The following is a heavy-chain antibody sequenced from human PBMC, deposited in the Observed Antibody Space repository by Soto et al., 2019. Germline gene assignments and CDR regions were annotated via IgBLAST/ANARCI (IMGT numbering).Heavy chain of an antibody. CDR1: GFTFGTYA. D-gene: IGHD3-10*01. Sequence: EVQLLESGGGLVQPGGSLRLSCVASGFTFGTYAMSCVRQAPGKGLEWVSAISHTGITTYYADSVKGRFTISRDNSKNTLYLQMNSLRAEDTAVYFCAQQSYGVGTYPLLFDYWGQGTLVTVSS. V-gene: IGHV3-23*01. CDR3: AQQSYGVGTYPLLFDY. CDR2: ISHTGITT. J-gene: IGHJ4*02.